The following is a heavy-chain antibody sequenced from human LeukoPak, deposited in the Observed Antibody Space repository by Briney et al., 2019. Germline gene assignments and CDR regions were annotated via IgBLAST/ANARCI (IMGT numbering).Heavy chain of an antibody. D-gene: IGHD3-22*01. J-gene: IGHJ4*02. CDR2: INPSGGST. Sequence: ASVTVSCKASGYTFTSYYMHWVRQAPGQGLEWMGIINPSGGSTSYAQKFQGRVTMTRDTSTSTVYMELSSLRSEDTAVYYCARGPNYYDSSGFHYRDWGQGTLVTVSS. CDR1: GYTFTSYY. V-gene: IGHV1-46*01. CDR3: ARGPNYYDSSGFHYRD.